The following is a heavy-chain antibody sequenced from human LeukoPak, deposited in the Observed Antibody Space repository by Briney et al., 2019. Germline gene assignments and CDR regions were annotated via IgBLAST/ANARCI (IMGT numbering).Heavy chain of an antibody. J-gene: IGHJ4*02. D-gene: IGHD3-10*01. CDR2: IDGTGST. Sequence: GGSLRLSCAASGFTVSSDYMTWVRQAPGKGLEWVSSIDGTGSTNHADSVRGRFTISRDNSKNTLYLQMNSLRAEDTAIYYCARDASGSRANYWGQGTLVTVTS. V-gene: IGHV3-53*01. CDR1: GFTVSSDY. CDR3: ARDASGSRANY.